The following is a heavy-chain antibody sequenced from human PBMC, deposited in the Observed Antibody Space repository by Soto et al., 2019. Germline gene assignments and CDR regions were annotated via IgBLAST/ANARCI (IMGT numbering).Heavy chain of an antibody. CDR1: GFSLSTSGVG. J-gene: IGHJ4*02. D-gene: IGHD4-17*01. CDR2: IYWDDDK. V-gene: IGHV2-5*02. CDR3: AHSPDYSDYDY. Sequence: QITLKESGPTLVKPTQTLTLTCTFSGFSLSTSGVGVGWIRQPPGKALEWLALIYWDDDKGYSPSLKSRLTIPKDTSKNQVVLTMTIMDPVDTATYFCAHSPDYSDYDYWGQGTLVTVSS.